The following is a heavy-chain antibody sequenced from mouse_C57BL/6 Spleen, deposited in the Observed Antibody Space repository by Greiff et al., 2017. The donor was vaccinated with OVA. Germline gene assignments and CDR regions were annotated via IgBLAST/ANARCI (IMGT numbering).Heavy chain of an antibody. CDR3: ARGDYGGEYFDY. CDR2: INTNNGGT. Sequence: VQLQQSGPELVQPGASVKIPCKASGYTFTDYNMAWVQQSHGKSLEWIGDINTNNGGTNYHQKFKGKATLTVDKSSSTDYMELRSLTAEDTAVYYGARGDYGGEYFDYWGQGTTLTVSS. CDR1: GYTFTDYN. V-gene: IGHV1-18*01. J-gene: IGHJ2*01. D-gene: IGHD1-1*01.